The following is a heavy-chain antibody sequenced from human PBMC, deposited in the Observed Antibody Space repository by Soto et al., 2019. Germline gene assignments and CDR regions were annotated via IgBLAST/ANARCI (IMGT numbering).Heavy chain of an antibody. V-gene: IGHV3-66*01. CDR2: IYSGGST. Sequence: PGGSLRLSCAASGFTVSSNYMSWVRQAPGKGLEWVSVIYSGGSTYYADSVKGRFTISRDNSKNTLYLQMNSLRAEDTAVYYCASYFPWPQRIRYWGQGTLVTVSS. J-gene: IGHJ4*02. D-gene: IGHD3-9*01. CDR3: ASYFPWPQRIRY. CDR1: GFTVSSNY.